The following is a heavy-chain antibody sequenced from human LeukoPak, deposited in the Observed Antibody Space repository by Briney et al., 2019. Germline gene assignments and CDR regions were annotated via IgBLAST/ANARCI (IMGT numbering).Heavy chain of an antibody. V-gene: IGHV1-46*01. CDR3: AMMTTVTTGLDY. Sequence: ASVKVSCKASGYTFTSYYMHWARQAPGQGLEWMGIINPSGGSTSYAQKFQGRVTMTRDTSTSTVYMELSSLRSEDTAVYYCAMMTTVTTGLDYWGQGTLVTVSS. D-gene: IGHD4-17*01. J-gene: IGHJ4*02. CDR2: INPSGGST. CDR1: GYTFTSYY.